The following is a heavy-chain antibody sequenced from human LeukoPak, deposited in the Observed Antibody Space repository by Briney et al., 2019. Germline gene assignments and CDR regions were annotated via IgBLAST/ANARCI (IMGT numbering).Heavy chain of an antibody. V-gene: IGHV3-53*01. CDR1: GFTVSSNY. Sequence: GGSLRLSCAASGFTVSSNYMSWVRQAPGKGLEWVSVIYSGGSTYYADSVKGRFTISRDNSKNTLYLQMNSLRAEDTAVYYCARGPRGSSWYWFDPWGQGTLVTVSS. CDR3: ARGPRGSSWYWFDP. J-gene: IGHJ5*02. CDR2: IYSGGST. D-gene: IGHD6-13*01.